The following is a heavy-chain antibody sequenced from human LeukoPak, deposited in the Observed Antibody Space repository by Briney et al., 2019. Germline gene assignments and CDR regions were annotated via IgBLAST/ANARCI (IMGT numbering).Heavy chain of an antibody. CDR3: TRDHEVPGGTDDY. J-gene: IGHJ4*02. CDR2: IRSKAYGGTT. Sequence: HSGGSLRLSCTASGFTFGDYAMSWFRQAPGKGLEWVGFIRSKAYGGTTEYAASVKGRFTISRDDSKSIAYLQMNSLKTEDTAVYYCTRDHEVPGGTDDYWGQGTLVTVSS. V-gene: IGHV3-49*03. D-gene: IGHD3-16*01. CDR1: GFTFGDYA.